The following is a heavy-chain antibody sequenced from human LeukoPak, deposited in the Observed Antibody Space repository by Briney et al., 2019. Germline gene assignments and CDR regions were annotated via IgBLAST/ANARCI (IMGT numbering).Heavy chain of an antibody. CDR2: IYSNGDT. CDR3: ASPDYGGNSGEYYYYGMDV. Sequence: GGSLRLSCAASGFTVGSNYMSWVRQAPGKGLDWVSIIYSNGDTYYADSVKGRFTISRDNAKSSLFLQMNSLRAEDTAVYYCASPDYGGNSGEYYYYGMDVWGQGTTVTVSS. V-gene: IGHV3-53*01. CDR1: GFTVGSNY. D-gene: IGHD4-23*01. J-gene: IGHJ6*02.